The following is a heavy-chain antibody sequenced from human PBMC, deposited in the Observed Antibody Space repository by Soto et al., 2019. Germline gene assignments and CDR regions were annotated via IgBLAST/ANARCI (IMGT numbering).Heavy chain of an antibody. CDR1: GYTFTSYG. J-gene: IGHJ4*02. CDR2: ISAYNGNT. CDR3: ARVTYRGVFYDFWSVYNEQNDF. V-gene: IGHV1-18*01. D-gene: IGHD3-3*01. Sequence: GASVKVSCKDSGYTFTSYGISWVRQAPGQGIEWMGWISAYNGNTNYAQKLQGRVTMTTDTSTSTAYMELRSLRSDDTALYYCARVTYRGVFYDFWSVYNEQNDFWGQGTLVTVSS.